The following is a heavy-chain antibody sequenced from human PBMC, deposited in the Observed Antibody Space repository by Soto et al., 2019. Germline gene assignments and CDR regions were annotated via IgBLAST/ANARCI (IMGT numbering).Heavy chain of an antibody. V-gene: IGHV4-39*07. J-gene: IGHJ4*02. D-gene: IGHD2-21*02. CDR2: IYYSGST. CDR1: GGSISSGDYY. CDR3: ARDATPLYCGGDCYAFFDY. Sequence: PSETLSLTCTVSGGSISSGDYYWSWVRQPPGKGLEWIGSIYYSGSTYYNPSLKSRVTISVDTSKNQFSLKLSSVTAADTAVYYCARDATPLYCGGDCYAFFDYWGQGTLVTVSS.